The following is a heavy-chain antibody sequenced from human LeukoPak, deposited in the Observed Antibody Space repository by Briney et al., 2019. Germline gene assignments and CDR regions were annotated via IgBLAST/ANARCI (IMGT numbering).Heavy chain of an antibody. D-gene: IGHD6-13*01. CDR2: IYSGGST. CDR3: ARSPSWALGDFDY. J-gene: IGHJ4*02. CDR1: GFTVSSNY. Sequence: PGGSLRLSCAASGFTVSSNYMSWVRQAPGKGLEWVSVIYSGGSTYYADSVKGRFTISRDNAKNSLYLQMNSLRAEDTAVYYCARSPSWALGDFDYWGQGTLVTVSS. V-gene: IGHV3-53*01.